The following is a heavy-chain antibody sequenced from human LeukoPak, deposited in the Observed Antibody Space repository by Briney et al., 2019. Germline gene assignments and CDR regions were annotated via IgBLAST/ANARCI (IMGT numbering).Heavy chain of an antibody. CDR1: GGTFSSYA. D-gene: IGHD3-3*01. CDR2: IIPIFGTA. V-gene: IGHV1-69*05. J-gene: IGHJ6*03. CDR3: ARHHDFWSGYNKGHMDV. Sequence: GASVKVSCKASGGTFSSYAISRVRQAPGQGLEWMGGIIPIFGTANYAQKFQGRVTITTDESTSTAYMELSSLRSEDTAVYYCARHHDFWSGYNKGHMDVWGKGTTVTVSS.